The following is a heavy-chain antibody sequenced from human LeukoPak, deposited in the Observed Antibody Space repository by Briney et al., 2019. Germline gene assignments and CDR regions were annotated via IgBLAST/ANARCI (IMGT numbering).Heavy chain of an antibody. CDR1: GFTVTTNS. D-gene: IGHD2-21*02. CDR2: IYSDNT. CDR3: AKGKVTAIPRWFRYFDY. J-gene: IGHJ4*02. V-gene: IGHV3-53*01. Sequence: PRRSLRLSCTVSGFTVTTNSMSWVSQAPGKGLEWVSFIYSDNTHYTDSVKGRFTLSRDNSKKTLYLQMNSLRAEDTAVYYCAKGKVTAIPRWFRYFDYWGQGTLVTVSS.